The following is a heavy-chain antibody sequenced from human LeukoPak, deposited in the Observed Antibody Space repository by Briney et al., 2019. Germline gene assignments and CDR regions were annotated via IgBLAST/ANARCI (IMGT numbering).Heavy chain of an antibody. CDR2: IYSSGST. J-gene: IGHJ6*03. V-gene: IGHV4-4*07. D-gene: IGHD1-26*01. CDR3: ARGRGGSYWDYYYYYMDV. Sequence: SETLSLTCTVSGGSISSYYWSWIRQPAGKGLEWIGRIYSSGSTDYNPSLKSRVTISVDTSKNQFSLKLSSVTAADTAVYYCARGRGGSYWDYYYYYMDVWGKGTTVTVSS. CDR1: GGSISSYY.